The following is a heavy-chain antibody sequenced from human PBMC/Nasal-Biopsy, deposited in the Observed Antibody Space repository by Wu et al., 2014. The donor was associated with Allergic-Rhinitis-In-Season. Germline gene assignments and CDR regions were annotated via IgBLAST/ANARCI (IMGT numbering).Heavy chain of an antibody. J-gene: IGHJ4*02. CDR3: AREEWLDGRGLGY. V-gene: IGHV4-59*01. D-gene: IGHD6-19*01. CDR1: GGSISSSY. CDR2: IHYSGST. Sequence: TLSLTCTVSGGSISSSYWTWIRQPPGKGLEWIGYIHYSGSTSYNPSLKSRVTASVDTSKNQFSLKLSSVTAADTAVYFCAREEWLDGRGLGYWGQGTLVTVSS.